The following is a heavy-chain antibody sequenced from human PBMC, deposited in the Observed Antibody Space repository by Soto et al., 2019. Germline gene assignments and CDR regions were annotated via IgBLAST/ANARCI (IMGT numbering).Heavy chain of an antibody. CDR1: GGSFSGYY. J-gene: IGHJ5*02. V-gene: IGHV4-34*01. D-gene: IGHD3-3*01. Sequence: SETLSLTCAVYGGSFSGYYWSWIRQPPGKGLEWIGEINHSGSTNYNPSLKSRVTISVDTSKNQFSLKLSSVTAADTAVYYCASVFPGYDFWSGYYTWFDPWGQGTLVTVSS. CDR2: INHSGST. CDR3: ASVFPGYDFWSGYYTWFDP.